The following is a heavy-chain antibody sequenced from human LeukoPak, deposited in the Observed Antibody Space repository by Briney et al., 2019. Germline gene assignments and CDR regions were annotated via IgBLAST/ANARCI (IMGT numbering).Heavy chain of an antibody. V-gene: IGHV4-59*01. J-gene: IGHJ6*03. Sequence: SETLSLTCTVSGGSISSYYWSWIRQPPGKGLEWIGYIYYSGSTNYNPSPKSRVTKSVEPSKNHFSLKLGSVTPADTAVYYCARTTEAHSWRTRYYDYYMDVWGKGTTVTVSS. CDR2: IYYSGST. CDR3: ARTTEAHSWRTRYYDYYMDV. D-gene: IGHD6-13*01. CDR1: GGSISSYY.